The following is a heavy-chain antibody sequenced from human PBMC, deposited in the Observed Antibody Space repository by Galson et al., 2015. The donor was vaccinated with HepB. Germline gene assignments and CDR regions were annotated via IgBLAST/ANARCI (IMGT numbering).Heavy chain of an antibody. CDR2: ISNTGDTR. J-gene: IGHJ4*02. Sequence: SLRLSCAAAGFPFGDSYMSWFRQAPGKGLEWVSYISNTGDTRCYADSVKGRFTISRDNTENSLYLQMNYLGVEDTAVYYCAGRVGLKYWGQGTLVTVSS. CDR1: GFPFGDSY. CDR3: AGRVGLKY. V-gene: IGHV3-11*01. D-gene: IGHD3/OR15-3a*01.